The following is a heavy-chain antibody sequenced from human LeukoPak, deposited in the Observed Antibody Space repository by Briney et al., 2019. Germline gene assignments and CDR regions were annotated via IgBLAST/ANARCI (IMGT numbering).Heavy chain of an antibody. D-gene: IGHD2-2*01. Sequence: GASVKVSCKASGGTFSSCAISWVRQAPGQGLEWMGGIIPIFGTANYAQKFQGRVTITADKSTSTAYMELSSLRSEDTAVYYCARDRIVVPAAMGYYYYYGMDVWGQGTTVTVSS. J-gene: IGHJ6*02. V-gene: IGHV1-69*06. CDR2: IIPIFGTA. CDR3: ARDRIVVPAAMGYYYYYGMDV. CDR1: GGTFSSCA.